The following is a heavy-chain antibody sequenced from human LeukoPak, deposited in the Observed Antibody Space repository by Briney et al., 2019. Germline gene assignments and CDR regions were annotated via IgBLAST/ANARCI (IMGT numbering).Heavy chain of an antibody. CDR1: GFTFSSYW. Sequence: GGSLRLSCAASGFTFSSYWMSWVRQAPGKGLEWVANIKQDGSEKYYVDSLKGRFTISRDSAKNTLYLHMNSLRAEDTAVYYCARAYSETYGLGYYHIDVWGKGTTVTISS. CDR2: IKQDGSEK. CDR3: ARAYSETYGLGYYHIDV. V-gene: IGHV3-7*01. J-gene: IGHJ6*03. D-gene: IGHD1-26*01.